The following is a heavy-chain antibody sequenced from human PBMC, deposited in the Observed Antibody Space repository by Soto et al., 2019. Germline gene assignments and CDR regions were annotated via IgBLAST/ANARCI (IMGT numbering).Heavy chain of an antibody. CDR1: GFTFTSYG. CDR3: ARDLRLHSDDFFAY. D-gene: IGHD3-16*01. Sequence: PWGSLRLSCTASGFTFTSYGMGWVRQAPGKGLQWVSTIRGDGGQTHYTDSVKGRFSISRDNSKNTVYLQMDSLRAEDTAMYFCARDLRLHSDDFFAYWAQGTQVTVSS. J-gene: IGHJ4*02. CDR2: IRGDGGQT. V-gene: IGHV3-23*01.